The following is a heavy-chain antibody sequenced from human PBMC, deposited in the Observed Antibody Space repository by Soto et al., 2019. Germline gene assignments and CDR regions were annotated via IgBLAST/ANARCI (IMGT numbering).Heavy chain of an antibody. J-gene: IGHJ6*02. CDR2: TYPGDSDT. CDR3: AAVAGPRRDYYYYGMDV. Sequence: GESLKISCKGSGYSFTSYWISWVRQMPGKGLEWMGITYPGDSDTRYSPSFQGQVTISADKSISTAYLQWSSLKASDTAMYYCAAVAGPRRDYYYYGMDVWGQGTTVTVSS. V-gene: IGHV5-51*01. CDR1: GYSFTSYW. D-gene: IGHD6-19*01.